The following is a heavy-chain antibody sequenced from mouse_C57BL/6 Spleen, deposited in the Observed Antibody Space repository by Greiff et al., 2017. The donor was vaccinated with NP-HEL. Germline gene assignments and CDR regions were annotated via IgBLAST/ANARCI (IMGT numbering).Heavy chain of an antibody. V-gene: IGHV14-2*01. CDR1: GFNIKDYY. Sequence: EVQLQQSGAELVKPGASVKLSCTASGFNIKDYYMHWVKQRTEQGLEWIGRIDPEDGETKYATKFQGKATITADTPSNTAYLQLSSLTSEDTAVYYCASYGSSYYWGQGTTLTVSS. J-gene: IGHJ2*01. D-gene: IGHD1-1*01. CDR3: ASYGSSYY. CDR2: IDPEDGET.